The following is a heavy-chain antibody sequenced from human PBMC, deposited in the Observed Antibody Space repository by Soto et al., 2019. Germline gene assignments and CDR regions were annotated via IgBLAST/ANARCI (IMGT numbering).Heavy chain of an antibody. Sequence: ASVTVSCTASGSTFTNNDVTWVRQAPGQGLEWMGWMNPGSGDTGYAQKFQGRVTMTRDISIATAYMELSSLRSEDTAIYYCARMASFGSLNWFDPWGQGTLVTVSS. CDR2: MNPGSGDT. V-gene: IGHV1-8*01. D-gene: IGHD5-18*01. J-gene: IGHJ5*01. CDR3: ARMASFGSLNWFDP. CDR1: GSTFTNND.